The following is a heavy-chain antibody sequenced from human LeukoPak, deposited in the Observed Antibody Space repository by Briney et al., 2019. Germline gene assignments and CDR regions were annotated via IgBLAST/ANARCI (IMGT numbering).Heavy chain of an antibody. CDR1: GFTFSSYA. V-gene: IGHV3-30*01. CDR3: ARHGIAVAAHARY. Sequence: GGSLRLSCAASGFTFSSYAMHWVRQAPGKGLEWVAVISYDGSNKYYADSEKGRFTISGDNSENTLYLQMNSLRAEDTAVYYCARHGIAVAAHARYWGQGTLVTVSS. D-gene: IGHD6-19*01. J-gene: IGHJ4*02. CDR2: ISYDGSNK.